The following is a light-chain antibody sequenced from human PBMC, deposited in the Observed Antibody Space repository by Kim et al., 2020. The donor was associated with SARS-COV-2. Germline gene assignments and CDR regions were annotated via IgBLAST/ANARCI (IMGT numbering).Light chain of an antibody. CDR1: QSVSSD. V-gene: IGKV3-11*01. Sequence: EIVLTQSPATLSLSPGERATLSCRASQSVSSDLGWYQQKPGQAPRLLIYDASNRATGIPARFSGSGSGTDFTLTISSLEPEDFAVYYCQQRRKWPLTFGQGTRLEIK. CDR2: DAS. CDR3: QQRRKWPLT. J-gene: IGKJ5*01.